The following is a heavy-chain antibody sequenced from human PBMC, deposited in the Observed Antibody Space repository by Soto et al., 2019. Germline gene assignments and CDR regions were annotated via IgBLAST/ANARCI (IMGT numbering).Heavy chain of an antibody. CDR1: GFTFSSYA. D-gene: IGHD3-10*01. CDR2: ISGSGGST. V-gene: IGHV3-23*01. Sequence: PGGSLRLSCAASGFTFSSYAMAWVCQAQGKGLEWVSAISGSGGSTYYADSVKGRFTISRDNSKNTLYLQMNSLRAEDTAVYYCAKYPTYYYGSGSRLGYYYYMDVWGKGTTVTVSS. J-gene: IGHJ6*03. CDR3: AKYPTYYYGSGSRLGYYYYMDV.